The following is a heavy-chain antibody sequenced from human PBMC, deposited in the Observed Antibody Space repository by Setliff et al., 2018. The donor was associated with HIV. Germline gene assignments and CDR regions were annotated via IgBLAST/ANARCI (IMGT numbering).Heavy chain of an antibody. V-gene: IGHV1-69*05. CDR1: GYSFTGYH. J-gene: IGHJ3*02. CDR3: ARGHSHGYGYSGSYGPFDI. D-gene: IGHD1-26*01. Sequence: AASVKVSCKASGYSFTGYHMHWVRQAPGQGLEWMGGIIPMFGTLNFAQKFQGRVTITTDESTSTAYMELNSLRSEDTAVYYCARGHSHGYGYSGSYGPFDIWGQGTMVTVSS. CDR2: IIPMFGTL.